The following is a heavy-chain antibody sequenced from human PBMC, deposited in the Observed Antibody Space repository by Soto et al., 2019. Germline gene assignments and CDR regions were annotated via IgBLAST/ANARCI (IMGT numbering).Heavy chain of an antibody. CDR3: ARANWYSEY. V-gene: IGHV4-31*11. J-gene: IGHJ4*02. D-gene: IGHD7-27*01. Sequence: SETLSLTCAVSGVSMRTGGYYWTWIRQDPGKGLEWIGYVYFSGTTYYNPSLKNRVTMSVDMSKNQFSLKLTSVTAADTAVYYCARANWYSEYWGQGTLVTVPQ. CDR1: GVSMRTGGYY. CDR2: VYFSGTT.